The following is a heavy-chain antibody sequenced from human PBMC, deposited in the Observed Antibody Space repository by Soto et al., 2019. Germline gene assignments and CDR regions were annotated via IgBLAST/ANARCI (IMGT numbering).Heavy chain of an antibody. CDR3: ARRYSSLRGMDV. J-gene: IGHJ6*02. D-gene: IGHD6-6*01. CDR1: GYTFTGYY. V-gene: IGHV1-2*02. Sequence: QVQLVQSGAEVNKPGASVKVSCKASGYTFTGYYLHWVRQAPGQGLEWMGWINPNRGGTNYAQKLQGRVTMNRDTFIRAVCMALSRLRSNATAVSYCARRYSSLRGMDVWGQGTTVTVSS. CDR2: INPNRGGT.